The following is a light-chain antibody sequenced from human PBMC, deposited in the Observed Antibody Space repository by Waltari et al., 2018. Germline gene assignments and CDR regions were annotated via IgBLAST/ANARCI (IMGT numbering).Light chain of an antibody. V-gene: IGKV3-11*01. CDR3: QQRSNWPRT. CDR2: DAS. J-gene: IGKJ3*01. Sequence: EIVLTQSPATLSLSPGERATLSCRASQSVSSYLAWYQQKPGQAPRLLIYDASSRANGIPARFSGSGSGTDFTLTISSLEPEDFAVYYCQQRSNWPRTFGPGTTVDIK. CDR1: QSVSSY.